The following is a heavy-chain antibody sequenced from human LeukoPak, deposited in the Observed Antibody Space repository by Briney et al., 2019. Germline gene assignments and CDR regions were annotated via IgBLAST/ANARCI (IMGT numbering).Heavy chain of an antibody. Sequence: PSETLSLTCSVSGDSVSRSDSYWDWIRQPPGKGLEWIGTIYYSGRTYYSPSLKSRVTMSVDPSNNQFSLNLRSVTAADTAVYYCARRRYYDGSGYLEWGQGTLLSVSS. CDR3: ARRRYYDGSGYLE. D-gene: IGHD3-22*01. CDR1: GDSVSRSDSY. J-gene: IGHJ1*01. V-gene: IGHV4-39*01. CDR2: IYYSGRT.